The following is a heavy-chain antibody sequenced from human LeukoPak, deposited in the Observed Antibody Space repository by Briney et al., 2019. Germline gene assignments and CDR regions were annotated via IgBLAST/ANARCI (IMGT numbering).Heavy chain of an antibody. J-gene: IGHJ4*02. V-gene: IGHV3-48*03. CDR1: GFTFGIYE. D-gene: IGHD6-19*01. Sequence: PGGSLRLSCAASGFTFGIYEMNWVRQAPGKGLEWISYSSNSGSTIYYADSVKGRFTISRDNAKNSLYLQMNSLRAEDTAVYYCARVRVGSGSFDYWGQGTLVTVSS. CDR2: SSNSGSTI. CDR3: ARVRVGSGSFDY.